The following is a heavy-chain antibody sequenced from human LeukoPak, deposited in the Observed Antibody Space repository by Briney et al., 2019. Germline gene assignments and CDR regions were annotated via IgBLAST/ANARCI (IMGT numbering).Heavy chain of an antibody. CDR1: GYTFTSYY. CDR3: ARGVAVMRLRLGELPEPFDY. Sequence: ASVKVSCKASGYTFTSYYMHWVRQAPGQGLEWMGIINPSGGSTSYAQKFQGRVSMTRDTSTSTVYMELSSLRSEDTAVYYCARGVAVMRLRLGELPEPFDYWGQGTLVTVSS. D-gene: IGHD3-16*01. V-gene: IGHV1-46*01. J-gene: IGHJ4*02. CDR2: INPSGGST.